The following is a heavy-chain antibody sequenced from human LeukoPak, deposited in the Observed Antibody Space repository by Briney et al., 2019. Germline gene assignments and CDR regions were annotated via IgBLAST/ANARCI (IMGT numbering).Heavy chain of an antibody. J-gene: IGHJ4*02. CDR2: INPSGGST. Sequence: ASVKVSCKASGYTFTSYYMHWVRQAPGQGLEWMGIINPSGGSTSYAQKFQDRVTMTRDMSTSTVYMELSSLRSEDTAVYYCARDYGDYLSTFDYWGQGTLVTVSS. CDR1: GYTFTSYY. CDR3: ARDYGDYLSTFDY. V-gene: IGHV1-46*01. D-gene: IGHD4-17*01.